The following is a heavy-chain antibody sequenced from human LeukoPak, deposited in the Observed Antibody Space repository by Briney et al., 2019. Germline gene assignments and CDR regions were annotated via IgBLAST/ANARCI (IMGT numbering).Heavy chain of an antibody. CDR1: GGSISSYY. CDR3: ARDFSGSNDY. Sequence: SETLSLTCTVSGGSISSYYWSWIRQPPGKGLEWIGYIYYSGSTNYNPSLKSRVTISVDTSKNQLSLKLSSVTAADTAVYYCARDFSGSNDYWGQGTLVTVSS. D-gene: IGHD1-26*01. J-gene: IGHJ4*02. CDR2: IYYSGST. V-gene: IGHV4-59*01.